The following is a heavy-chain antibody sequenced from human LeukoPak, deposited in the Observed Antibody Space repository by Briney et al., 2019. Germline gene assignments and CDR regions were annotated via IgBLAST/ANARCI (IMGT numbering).Heavy chain of an antibody. CDR3: ARGQWLREYDY. J-gene: IGHJ4*02. CDR2: IHYSGST. V-gene: IGHV4-59*01. D-gene: IGHD6-19*01. Sequence: SETLSLTCTVSGGSISSYYWIWIRQPPGKGLEWLGYIHYSGSTNYNPSLKSRVTISGDTSKNQFSLKLSSVTAADTAVHYCARGQWLREYDYWGQGTLVTVSS. CDR1: GGSISSYY.